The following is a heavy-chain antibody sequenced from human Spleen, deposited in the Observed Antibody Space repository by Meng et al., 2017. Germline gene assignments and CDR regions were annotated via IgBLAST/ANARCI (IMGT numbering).Heavy chain of an antibody. D-gene: IGHD3/OR15-3a*01. CDR2: ISTNNGNT. J-gene: IGHJ6*02. V-gene: IGHV1-18*01. CDR1: GYTFTTYH. Sequence: ASVKVSCKASGYTFTTYHMIWVRQAPGQGLEWMGWISTNNGNTHYAQKLQGRVTMTTDTSTSTAYMELRSLRSDDTAVYYCARGTGIYYQYNMDVWGQGTTVTVSS. CDR3: ARGTGIYYQYNMDV.